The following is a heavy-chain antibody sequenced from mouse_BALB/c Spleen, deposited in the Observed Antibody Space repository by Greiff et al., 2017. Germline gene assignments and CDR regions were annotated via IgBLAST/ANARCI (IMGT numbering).Heavy chain of an antibody. J-gene: IGHJ4*01. CDR3: ARRGAYYRYSYAMDY. D-gene: IGHD2-14*01. Sequence: VKLQQSGAELMKPGASVKISCKATGYTFSSYWIEWVKQRPGHGLEWFGEILPGSGSTNYNEKFKGKATFTADTSSNTAYMQLSSLTSEDSAVYYCARRGAYYRYSYAMDYWGQGTSVTVSS. CDR2: ILPGSGST. CDR1: GYTFSSYW. V-gene: IGHV1-9*01.